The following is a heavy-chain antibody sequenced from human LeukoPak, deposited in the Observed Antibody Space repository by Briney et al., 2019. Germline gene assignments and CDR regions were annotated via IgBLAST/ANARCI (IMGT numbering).Heavy chain of an antibody. CDR2: INPNSGGT. CDR3: ARDRPNNWFDP. CDR1: GYTFTGYY. Sequence: GASVKVSCKASGYTFTGYYMHWVRQAPGQGLEWMAWINPNSGGTDYAQKFQGRVTMTRDTSISTAYMELSRLTSDDTAVYYCARDRPNNWFDPWGQGTLVTVSS. V-gene: IGHV1-2*02. J-gene: IGHJ5*02.